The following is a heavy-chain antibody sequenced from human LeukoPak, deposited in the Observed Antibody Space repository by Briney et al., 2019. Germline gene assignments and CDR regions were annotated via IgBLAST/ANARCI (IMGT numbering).Heavy chain of an antibody. CDR3: ARLGGSASYYDSSGLRSFDY. D-gene: IGHD3-22*01. Sequence: SETLSLTCTVSGGSISSYYWSWIRQPPGKGLEWIGYTYYSGSTNYNPSLKSRVTVSVDTSKNQFSLKLSSVTAADTAVYYCARLGGSASYYDSSGLRSFDYWGQGTLVTVSS. CDR1: GGSISSYY. CDR2: TYYSGST. V-gene: IGHV4-59*08. J-gene: IGHJ4*02.